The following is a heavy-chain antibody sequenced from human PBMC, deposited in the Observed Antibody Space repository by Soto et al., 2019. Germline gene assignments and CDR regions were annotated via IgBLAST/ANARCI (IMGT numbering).Heavy chain of an antibody. CDR1: GFTFSSFA. D-gene: IGHD3-10*01. Sequence: EVQLLESGGGLVQPGGSLRLSCVTSGFTFSSFAMSWVRQAPGKGLEWVSAIAAGGGTSHYADSVKGRFTISRDNSKNPLYFQMNSLRAEDTAVYYCAKDGFYYGSGSYIPNCFAPWGQGTQVTFSS. J-gene: IGHJ5*02. CDR2: IAAGGGTS. V-gene: IGHV3-23*01. CDR3: AKDGFYYGSGSYIPNCFAP.